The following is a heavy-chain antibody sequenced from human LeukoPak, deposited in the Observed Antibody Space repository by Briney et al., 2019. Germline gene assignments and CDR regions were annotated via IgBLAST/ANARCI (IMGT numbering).Heavy chain of an antibody. CDR3: ASVGGYGYYYYYMDV. CDR1: GDSISSGDYY. V-gene: IGHV4-61*02. J-gene: IGHJ6*03. CDR2: ISSSGST. Sequence: SETLSLTCTVSGDSISSGDYYWSWIRQPAGKGLEWIGRISSSGSTNYNPSLKSRVTISVDTSKNQFSLKLSSVTAADTAVYYCASVGGYGYYYYYMDVWGKGTTVTVSS. D-gene: IGHD4-17*01.